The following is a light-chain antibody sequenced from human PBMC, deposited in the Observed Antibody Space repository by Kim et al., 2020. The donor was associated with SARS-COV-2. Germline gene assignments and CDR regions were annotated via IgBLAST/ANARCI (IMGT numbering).Light chain of an antibody. V-gene: IGKV3-11*01. CDR3: QQRSNWPLT. CDR1: RGVSRY. Sequence: LPPGERVPPSCVSSRGVSRYLAWYHQKPGQAPRLLIYDASSRATGIPARFSGSGSGTDFTLTISSLEPEDFAVYYCQQRSNWPLTFGGGTKVDIK. J-gene: IGKJ4*01. CDR2: DAS.